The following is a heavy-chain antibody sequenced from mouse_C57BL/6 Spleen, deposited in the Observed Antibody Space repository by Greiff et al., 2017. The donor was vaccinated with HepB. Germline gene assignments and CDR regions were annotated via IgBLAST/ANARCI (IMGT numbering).Heavy chain of an antibody. D-gene: IGHD1-1*01. V-gene: IGHV1-64*01. Sequence: VQLQQPGAELVKPGASVKLSCKASGYTFTSYWMHWVKQRPGQGLEWIGMIHPNSGSTNYNEKFKSKATLTVDKSSSTAYMQLSSLTSEDSAVYYCAREALYDYGSDCWGQGTTLTVAS. CDR2: IHPNSGST. CDR3: AREALYDYGSDC. CDR1: GYTFTSYW. J-gene: IGHJ2*01.